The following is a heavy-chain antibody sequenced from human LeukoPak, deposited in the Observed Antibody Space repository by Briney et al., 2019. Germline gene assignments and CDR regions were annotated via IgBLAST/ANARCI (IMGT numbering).Heavy chain of an antibody. V-gene: IGHV3-7*01. D-gene: IGHD3-3*01. CDR2: IKQDGSEK. CDR1: GFTFSSYW. Sequence: PGGSLRLSCAASGFTFSSYWMSWVHQAPGKGLEWVANIKQDGSEKYYVDSVKGRFTISRDNAKNSLYLQMNSLRAEDTAVYYCARVTKQDAFHIWGQGTMVTVSS. J-gene: IGHJ3*02. CDR3: ARVTKQDAFHI.